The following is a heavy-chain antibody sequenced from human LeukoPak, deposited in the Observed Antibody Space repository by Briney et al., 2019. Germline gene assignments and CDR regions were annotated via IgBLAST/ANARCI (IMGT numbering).Heavy chain of an antibody. D-gene: IGHD3-9*01. CDR1: GFTFSSYA. CDR3: AKDASASPYFHWFDN. CDR2: ISSGDRT. Sequence: GGSLRLSCAASGFTFSSYAMNWVRQARGKGLEWVAGISSGDRTFHAESVKGRFTISRDKSKDTLYLQMNSLRAEDTAVYYGAKDASASPYFHWFDNWGQGTQVIVSS. V-gene: IGHV3-23*01. J-gene: IGHJ4*02.